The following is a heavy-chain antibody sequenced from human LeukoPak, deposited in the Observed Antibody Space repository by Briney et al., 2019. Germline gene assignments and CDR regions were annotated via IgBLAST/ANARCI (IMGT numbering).Heavy chain of an antibody. J-gene: IGHJ4*02. CDR1: GFTFSSYS. Sequence: PGGSLRLSCAASGFTFSSYSMNWVRQAPGKGLEWVSYISSSGSTIYYADSVKGRFTVSRDNAKNSLYLQMDSLRAEDTAVYYCARRPKYYDSSGYYFDYWGQGTLVTVSS. D-gene: IGHD3-22*01. V-gene: IGHV3-48*04. CDR3: ARRPKYYDSSGYYFDY. CDR2: ISSSGSTI.